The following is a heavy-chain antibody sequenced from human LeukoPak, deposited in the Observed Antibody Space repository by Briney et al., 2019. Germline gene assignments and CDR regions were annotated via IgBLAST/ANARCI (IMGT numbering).Heavy chain of an antibody. J-gene: IGHJ6*03. D-gene: IGHD3-10*01. V-gene: IGHV3-23*01. CDR3: AKVMKGSERLTMVRGVIIKTAGLYYMDV. Sequence: AGGSLRLSCAASGFTLRSYAMSWVRQPPGKGLEWVSSISASGCSTNYADSVNGQYTISRDNSKDTVYLQMNSLRAEDKAVYYCAKVMKGSERLTMVRGVIIKTAGLYYMDVWGKGTTVTVSS. CDR1: GFTLRSYA. CDR2: ISASGCST.